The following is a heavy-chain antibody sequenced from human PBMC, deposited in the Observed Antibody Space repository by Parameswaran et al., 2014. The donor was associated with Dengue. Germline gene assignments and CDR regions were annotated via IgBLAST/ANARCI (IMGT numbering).Heavy chain of an antibody. V-gene: IGHV4-59*12. D-gene: IGHD3-10*01. CDR1: GGSISSYY. J-gene: IGHJ6*02. CDR3: ARRGGHYYGSGSYYKGYYYGMDV. CDR2: IYYSGST. Sequence: GSLRLSCTVSGGSISSYYWSWIRQPPGKGLEWIGYIYYSGSTNYNPSLKSRVTISVDTSKNQFSLKLSSVTAADTAVYYCARRGGHYYGSGSYYKGYYYGMDVWGQGTTVTVSS.